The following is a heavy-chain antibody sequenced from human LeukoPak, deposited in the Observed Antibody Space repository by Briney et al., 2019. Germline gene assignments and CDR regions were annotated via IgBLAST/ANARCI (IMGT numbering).Heavy chain of an antibody. D-gene: IGHD2-2*01. Sequence: PSQTLSLTCTVSGGSISSGGYYWSWIRQHPGKGLERIGYIYYSGSTYYNPSLKSRVTISVDTSKNQFSLKLSSVTAADTAVYYCARDRRGYCSSTSCANWFDPWGQGTLVTVSS. J-gene: IGHJ5*02. CDR1: GGSISSGGYY. CDR3: ARDRRGYCSSTSCANWFDP. V-gene: IGHV4-31*03. CDR2: IYYSGST.